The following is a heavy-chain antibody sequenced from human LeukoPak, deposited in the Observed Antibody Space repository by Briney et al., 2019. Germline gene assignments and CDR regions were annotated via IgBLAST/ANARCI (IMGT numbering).Heavy chain of an antibody. CDR2: INPNSGGT. CDR1: GYXFTGYY. J-gene: IGHJ4*02. CDR3: ARIYYDSSGADY. V-gene: IGHV1-2*02. D-gene: IGHD3-22*01. Sequence: ASVKVSCKASGYXFTGYYMHWVRQAPGQGLEWMGWINPNSGGTNYAQKFQGRVTMTRDTSISTAYMELSRLRSDDTAVYYCARIYYDSSGADYWGQGTLVTVSS.